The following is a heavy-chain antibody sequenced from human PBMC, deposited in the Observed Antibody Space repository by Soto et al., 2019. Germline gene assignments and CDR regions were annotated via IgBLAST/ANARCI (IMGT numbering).Heavy chain of an antibody. CDR2: ISGSGGST. CDR3: AKGGGAGSYSRWGSGNKDYFDY. D-gene: IGHD1-26*01. CDR1: GFTFSSYA. J-gene: IGHJ4*02. V-gene: IGHV3-23*01. Sequence: GGSLRLSCAASGFTFSSYAMSWVRQAPGKGLEWVSAISGSGGSTYYADSVKGRFTISRDNSKNTLYLQMNSLRAEDTAVYYCAKGGGAGSYSRWGSGNKDYFDYWGQGTLVTVSS.